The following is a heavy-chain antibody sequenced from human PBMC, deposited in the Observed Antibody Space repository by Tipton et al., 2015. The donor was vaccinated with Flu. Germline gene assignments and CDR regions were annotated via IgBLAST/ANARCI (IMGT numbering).Heavy chain of an antibody. Sequence: TLSLTCTVSGDSISSGSCYWNWIRQPAGKGLQWIGRVFTTGSTKYNPSLKGRLTISVDTSKNQFSLKMTSVTGADTAVYYCATTTYYYGSGSHDYWGQGTLVTVSS. V-gene: IGHV4-61*02. CDR2: VFTTGST. CDR1: GDSISSGSCY. CDR3: ATTTYYYGSGSHDY. J-gene: IGHJ4*02. D-gene: IGHD3-10*01.